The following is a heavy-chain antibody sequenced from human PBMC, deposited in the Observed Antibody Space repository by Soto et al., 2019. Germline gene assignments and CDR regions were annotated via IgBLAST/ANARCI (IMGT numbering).Heavy chain of an antibody. D-gene: IGHD3-3*01. CDR1: GFTFSSYS. Sequence: GGSLRLSCAASGFTFSSYSMNWVRQAPGKGLEWVSYISSSSSTIYYAGTVEGRFTISRDNAKNSLYLQMNSLRAEDTAVYYFARYRVDYYDFWSGYYIDAFDIWGQGTMVTVSS. CDR2: ISSSSSTI. CDR3: ARYRVDYYDFWSGYYIDAFDI. V-gene: IGHV3-48*01. J-gene: IGHJ3*02.